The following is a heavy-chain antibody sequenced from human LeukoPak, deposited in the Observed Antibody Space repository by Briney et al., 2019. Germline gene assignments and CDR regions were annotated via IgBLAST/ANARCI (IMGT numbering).Heavy chain of an antibody. CDR3: ARDGVEQLDYYFDS. J-gene: IGHJ4*02. CDR1: GFTFSYYE. CDR2: ISSNGKTI. V-gene: IGHV3-48*03. D-gene: IGHD6-13*01. Sequence: GGSLRLSCAASGFTFSYYEMNWVRQAPGKGLEWGSFISSNGKTIKYADSVKGRFTISRHNVKNSLYLQMNSLRAEDTAVYYCARDGVEQLDYYFDSWGQGTLVTVSS.